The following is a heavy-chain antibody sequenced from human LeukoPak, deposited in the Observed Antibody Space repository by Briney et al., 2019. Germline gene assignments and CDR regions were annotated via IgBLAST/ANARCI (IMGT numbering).Heavy chain of an antibody. CDR1: GYTLTSYG. CDR2: INPNSGGT. J-gene: IGHJ4*02. V-gene: IGHV1-2*04. CDR3: ARDLARYYYDSSGYYY. D-gene: IGHD3-22*01. Sequence: ASVKVSCEASGYTLTSYGINWVRQAPGQGLEWMGWINPNSGGTNCAQKFQGWVTMTRDTSISTAYMELSRLRSDDTAVYYCARDLARYYYDSSGYYYWGQGTLVTVSS.